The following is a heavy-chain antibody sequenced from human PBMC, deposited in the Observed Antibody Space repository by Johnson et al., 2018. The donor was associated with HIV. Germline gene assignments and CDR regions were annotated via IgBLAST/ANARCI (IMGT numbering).Heavy chain of an antibody. CDR1: GFTVSSNY. J-gene: IGHJ3*02. V-gene: IGHV3-66*01. CDR2: IYSGGST. Sequence: VQLVESGGGLVQPGGSLRLSCAASGFTVSSNYMSWVRQAQGKGLEWVSVIYSGGSTYYADSVKGRFTISRDNSKNTLYLQMNSLRAEDTALYYCARRGGSGWSAFDIWGQGTIVTVSS. CDR3: ARRGGSGWSAFDI. D-gene: IGHD6-19*01.